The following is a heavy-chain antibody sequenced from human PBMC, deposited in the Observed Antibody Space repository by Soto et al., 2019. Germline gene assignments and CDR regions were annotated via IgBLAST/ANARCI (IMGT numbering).Heavy chain of an antibody. Sequence: ASVKVSCKASGYTFTSYYIHWVLQAPGQGLEWMGIINPSSGGTSYAQKFEGRVLVTRDTSTSTVYMELSSLRSDDTAVYYCARVSRNTGTIQDNWFDPWGQGTLVTVSS. V-gene: IGHV1-46*01. J-gene: IGHJ5*02. D-gene: IGHD1-7*01. CDR2: INPSSGGT. CDR3: ARVSRNTGTIQDNWFDP. CDR1: GYTFTSYY.